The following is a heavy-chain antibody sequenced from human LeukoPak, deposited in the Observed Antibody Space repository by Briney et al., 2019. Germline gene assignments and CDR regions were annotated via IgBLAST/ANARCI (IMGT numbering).Heavy chain of an antibody. CDR1: GDTFNNYA. D-gene: IGHD5-24*01. V-gene: IGHV1-18*01. Sequence: ASVKVSCTASGDTFNNYAVSWVRQAPGQGLEWMGWISAYNGNTNYAQKLQGRVTMTTDTSTSTAYMELRSLRSDDTAVYYCARCGGVMANWFDPWSQVTLVTVSS. CDR2: ISAYNGNT. CDR3: ARCGGVMANWFDP. J-gene: IGHJ5*02.